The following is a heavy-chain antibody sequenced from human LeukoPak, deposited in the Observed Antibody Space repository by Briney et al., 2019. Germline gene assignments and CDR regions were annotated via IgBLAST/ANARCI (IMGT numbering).Heavy chain of an antibody. J-gene: IGHJ4*02. V-gene: IGHV3-33*01. CDR3: ARGYGDYGSYFDY. CDR2: IWYDGSNK. D-gene: IGHD4-17*01. CDR1: GFTFGSYG. Sequence: GGSLRLSCAASGFTFGSYGMHWVRQAPGKGLEWVAVIWYDGSNKYYADSVKGRFTISRDNSKNTLYLQMNSLRAKDTAVYYCARGYGDYGSYFDYWGQGTLVTVSS.